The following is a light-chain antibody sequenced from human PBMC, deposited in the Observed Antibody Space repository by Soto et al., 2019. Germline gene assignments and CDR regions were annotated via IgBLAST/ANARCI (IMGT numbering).Light chain of an antibody. V-gene: IGLV2-23*03. Sequence: QSALTQPASVSGSPGQSITISCTGTSSDVGSYNLVSWYQQQPGKAPKLMIYEGSKRPSGVSNRFSGSKSGNTASLTISGLQAEDEADYYCCSYACSSTFEVFGTGTKLTV. CDR1: SSDVGSYNL. CDR2: EGS. CDR3: CSYACSSTFEV. J-gene: IGLJ1*01.